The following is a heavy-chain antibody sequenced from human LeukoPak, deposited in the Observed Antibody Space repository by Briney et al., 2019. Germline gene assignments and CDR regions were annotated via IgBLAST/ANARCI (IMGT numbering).Heavy chain of an antibody. D-gene: IGHD3-22*01. CDR1: GFTFSNYA. V-gene: IGHV3-23*01. CDR2: VTGPGDST. CDR3: AKSLSSGYYYLDSYFDF. Sequence: PGGSLRLSCAASGFTFSNYAMSWVRQAPGKGLEWVSAVTGPGDSTYYADSVRGRFTISRDNSKNTLYLRMNSLRADDTALYYCAKSLSSGYYYLDSYFDFWGQGILVTVSS. J-gene: IGHJ4*02.